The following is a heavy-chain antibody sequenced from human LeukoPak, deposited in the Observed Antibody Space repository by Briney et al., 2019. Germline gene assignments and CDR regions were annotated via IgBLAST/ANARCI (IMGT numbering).Heavy chain of an antibody. Sequence: GGSLRLSCAASGFTFSTYWMHWVRQAPGKGVVWVSRIPSDGNNILYADYVKGRFTISRDNAKNTVYLQMNSLRAEDTAVYYCARELGGPDYWGQGTLVTVSS. CDR3: ARELGGPDY. J-gene: IGHJ4*02. CDR2: IPSDGNNI. V-gene: IGHV3-74*01. CDR1: GFTFSTYW. D-gene: IGHD2-15*01.